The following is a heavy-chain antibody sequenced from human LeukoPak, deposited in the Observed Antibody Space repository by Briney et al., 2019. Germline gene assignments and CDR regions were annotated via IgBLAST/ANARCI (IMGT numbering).Heavy chain of an antibody. J-gene: IGHJ5*02. Sequence: SETLSLTXAVSGYSISSGYYWGWIRQPPGKGLERIGSIYHSGSTYYNPSLKSRVTISVDTSKNQFSLKLSSVTAADTAVYYCARHSSDGTETLDWFDPWGQGTLVTVSS. CDR3: ARHSSDGTETLDWFDP. CDR1: GYSISSGYY. D-gene: IGHD6-13*01. V-gene: IGHV4-38-2*01. CDR2: IYHSGST.